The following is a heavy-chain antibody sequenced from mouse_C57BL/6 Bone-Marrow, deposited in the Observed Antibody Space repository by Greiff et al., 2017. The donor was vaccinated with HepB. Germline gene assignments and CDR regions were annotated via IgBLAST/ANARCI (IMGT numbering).Heavy chain of an antibody. CDR2: IDPSDSYT. D-gene: IGHD1-1*01. V-gene: IGHV1-59*01. J-gene: IGHJ1*03. CDR1: GYTFTSYW. Sequence: QVQLQQPGAELVRPGTSVKLSCKASGYTFTSYWMHWVKQRPGQGLEWIGVIDPSDSYTNYNQKFKGKATLTVDTSSSTAYMQLSSLTSEDSAVYYCARWYYGSSGDWYFDVWGTGTTVTVAS. CDR3: ARWYYGSSGDWYFDV.